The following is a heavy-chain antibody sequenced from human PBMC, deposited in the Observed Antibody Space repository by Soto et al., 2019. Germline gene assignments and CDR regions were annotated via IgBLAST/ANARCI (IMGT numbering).Heavy chain of an antibody. CDR2: IVADGTGL. Sequence: QVQLVESGGGVVQPGRSLRLSCAASGFRFSNYGMHWVRQAPGKGLEWLAVIVADGTGLHYADSVRGRVTISRDNSKNTRYLQLKSLGADDTGIYFCARDDDLPETGLHHLGQRTLVTVSS. J-gene: IGHJ5*02. CDR1: GFRFSNYG. V-gene: IGHV3-33*01. CDR3: ARDDDLPETGLHH.